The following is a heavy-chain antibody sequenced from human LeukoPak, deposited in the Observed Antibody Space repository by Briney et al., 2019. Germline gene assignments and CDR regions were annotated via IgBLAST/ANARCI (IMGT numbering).Heavy chain of an antibody. V-gene: IGHV4-39*07. D-gene: IGHD5-18*01. CDR1: GGSISSSSYY. Sequence: SETLSLTCTVSGGSISSSSYYWGWIRQPPGKGLEWIGSIYYSVSTYYNPSLKSRVTISVDTSKNQFSLKLTSVTAADTAVYYCARDRREQLWWRGHGAFDIWGQGTMVSVSS. CDR3: ARDRREQLWWRGHGAFDI. J-gene: IGHJ3*02. CDR2: IYYSVST.